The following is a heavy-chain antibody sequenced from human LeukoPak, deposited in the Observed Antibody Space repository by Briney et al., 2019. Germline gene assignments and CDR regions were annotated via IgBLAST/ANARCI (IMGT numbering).Heavy chain of an antibody. J-gene: IGHJ6*02. Sequence: GGSLRLACAASGFTFSGYSMNWVRQAPGKGLEWVSSISSSSSYIYYADSVKGRFTISRDNAKNSLYLQMNSLRAEDTAVYYCASSGPRVSMDVWGQGTTGTVSS. CDR2: ISSSSSYI. V-gene: IGHV3-21*01. CDR1: GFTFSGYS. CDR3: ASSGPRVSMDV. D-gene: IGHD5-12*01.